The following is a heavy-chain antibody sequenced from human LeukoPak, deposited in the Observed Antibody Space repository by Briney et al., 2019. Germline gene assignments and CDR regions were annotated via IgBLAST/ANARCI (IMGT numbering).Heavy chain of an antibody. D-gene: IGHD4-11*01. CDR2: ISSSGSTI. V-gene: IGHV3-48*03. CDR3: ARQIATVTTFFPVRWFDP. Sequence: GGSLRLSCAASGFTFSSYEMNWVRQAPGKGLEWVSYISSSGSTIYYADSVKGRFTISGDNAKNSLYLQMNSLRAEDTAVYYCARQIATVTTFFPVRWFDPWGQGTLVTVSS. J-gene: IGHJ5*02. CDR1: GFTFSSYE.